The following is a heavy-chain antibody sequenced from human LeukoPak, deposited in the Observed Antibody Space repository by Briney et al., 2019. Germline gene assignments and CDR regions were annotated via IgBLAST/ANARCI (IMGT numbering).Heavy chain of an antibody. Sequence: GGSLRLSCAASGFTFSDYYMSWIRQAPGKGLEWVSYISSSGSTIYYADSVKGRFTISRDNAKNSLYLQMNSLRAEDTAVYYCARRDGYNWGYYYYYYYMDVWGKGTTVTVSS. CDR3: ARRDGYNWGYYYYYYYMDV. D-gene: IGHD5-24*01. J-gene: IGHJ6*03. CDR1: GFTFSDYY. CDR2: ISSSGSTI. V-gene: IGHV3-11*01.